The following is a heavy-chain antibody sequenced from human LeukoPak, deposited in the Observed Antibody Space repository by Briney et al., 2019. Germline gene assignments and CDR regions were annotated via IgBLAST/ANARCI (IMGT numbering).Heavy chain of an antibody. CDR3: AKGTLVRGVIDWFDP. D-gene: IGHD3-10*01. CDR1: GFNFSSYA. J-gene: IGHJ5*02. Sequence: GGSLRLSCAASGFNFSSYAMSWVRQPPGKGLEWVSAISGSGGSTYYEDSVKGRFTISKDNSKNTLYLQMTSLRAEDTAVYYCAKGTLVRGVIDWFDPWGQGTLVTVSS. V-gene: IGHV3-23*01. CDR2: ISGSGGST.